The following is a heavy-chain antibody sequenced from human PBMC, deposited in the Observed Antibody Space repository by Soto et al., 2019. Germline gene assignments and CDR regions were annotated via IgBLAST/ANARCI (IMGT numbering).Heavy chain of an antibody. Sequence: ASVQVSCKSSGYTFIDYYMHWVRQAPGQGLEWMGIIHPARGSTNYAQKFKGRVTMTRDTSTSTVYMDLSSLKSDDTAVYYFARLPGSVIYGMDVWGQGTTVTVSS. CDR1: GYTFIDYY. J-gene: IGHJ6*02. CDR2: IHPARGST. D-gene: IGHD3-10*01. V-gene: IGHV1-46*01. CDR3: ARLPGSVIYGMDV.